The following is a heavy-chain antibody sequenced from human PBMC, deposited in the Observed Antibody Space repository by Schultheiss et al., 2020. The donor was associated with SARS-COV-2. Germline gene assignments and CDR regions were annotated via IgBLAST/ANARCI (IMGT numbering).Heavy chain of an antibody. CDR2: ISSSGSTI. J-gene: IGHJ5*02. CDR3: ARDRYDFWSGYNNWFDP. Sequence: GGSLRLSCAASGFTFSDYYMSWIRQAPGKGLEWVSYISSSGSTIYYADSVKGRFTISRDNAKNSLYLQMNSLRAEDTAVYYCARDRYDFWSGYNNWFDPWGQGTLVTVSS. D-gene: IGHD3-3*01. CDR1: GFTFSDYY. V-gene: IGHV3-11*04.